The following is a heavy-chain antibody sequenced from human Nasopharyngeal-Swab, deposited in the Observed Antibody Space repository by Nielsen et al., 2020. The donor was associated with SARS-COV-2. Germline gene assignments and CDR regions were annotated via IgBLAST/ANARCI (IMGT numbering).Heavy chain of an antibody. V-gene: IGHV1-69*04. CDR1: GGTFSSYA. D-gene: IGHD2-15*01. CDR3: ARELVGYCSGGSCYSYYYYGMDV. CDR2: IIPILGIA. Sequence: SVKVSCKASGGTFSSYAISCVRQAPGQGLEWMGRIIPILGIANYAQKFQGRVTITADKSTSTAYMELSSLRSEDTAVYYCARELVGYCSGGSCYSYYYYGMDVWGQGTTVTVSS. J-gene: IGHJ6*01.